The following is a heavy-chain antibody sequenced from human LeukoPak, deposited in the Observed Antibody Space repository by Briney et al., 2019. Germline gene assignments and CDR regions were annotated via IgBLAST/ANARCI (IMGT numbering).Heavy chain of an antibody. Sequence: GGSLRLSCAASGFTFSNYWMHWVRQDPGKGLVWVSLINPDGRTTNYADSVKGRFTISRDNAKNALYLQMNSLRAEDTAVYYCAKDLHYGSADYWGQGTLVTVSS. CDR3: AKDLHYGSADY. CDR2: INPDGRTT. D-gene: IGHD3-10*01. CDR1: GFTFSNYW. V-gene: IGHV3-74*01. J-gene: IGHJ4*02.